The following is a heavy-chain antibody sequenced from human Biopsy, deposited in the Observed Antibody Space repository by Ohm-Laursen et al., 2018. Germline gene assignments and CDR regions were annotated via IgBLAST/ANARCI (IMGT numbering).Heavy chain of an antibody. V-gene: IGHV4-59*07. D-gene: IGHD2/OR15-2a*01. CDR2: VYYSGTT. CDR1: GGSISSDW. J-gene: IGHJ6*02. CDR3: TRAKNSTGWPYYYFYGMDI. Sequence: SDTLSLTCTVSGGSISSDWWSWIRQTPGKGLEWIGYVYYSGTTTYNPSLRSRVTISVDTSMNQISLRLQSVTAADTAIYYCTRAKNSTGWPYYYFYGMDIWGQGTTVTVSS.